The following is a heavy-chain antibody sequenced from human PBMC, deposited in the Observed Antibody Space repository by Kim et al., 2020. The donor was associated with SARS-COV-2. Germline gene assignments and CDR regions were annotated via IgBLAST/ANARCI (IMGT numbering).Heavy chain of an antibody. Sequence: ASVKVSCKASGYTFTSYAMNWVRQAPGQGLEWMGWINTNTGNPTYAQGFTGRFVFSLDTSVSTAYLQISSLKAEDTAVYYCARDYPQVVRGVRSQASGSYWGQGTLVTVSS. CDR3: ARDYPQVVRGVRSQASGSY. J-gene: IGHJ4*02. CDR1: GYTFTSYA. D-gene: IGHD3-10*01. CDR2: INTNTGNP. V-gene: IGHV7-4-1*02.